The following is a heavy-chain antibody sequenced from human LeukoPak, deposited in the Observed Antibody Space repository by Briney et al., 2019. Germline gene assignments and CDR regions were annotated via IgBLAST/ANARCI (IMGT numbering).Heavy chain of an antibody. CDR2: IYPGDSDT. J-gene: IGHJ4*02. CDR1: GYRSTSYC. Sequence: GESLKISCKGSGYRSTSYCIGWVRQMPGKGMEWMGIIYPGDSDTRYSPSFQGQVTISPDKSISTAYLQWSSLKASDTAMYYCARLTMVRGVLDRFDYWGQGTLVTVSS. D-gene: IGHD3-10*01. CDR3: ARLTMVRGVLDRFDY. V-gene: IGHV5-51*01.